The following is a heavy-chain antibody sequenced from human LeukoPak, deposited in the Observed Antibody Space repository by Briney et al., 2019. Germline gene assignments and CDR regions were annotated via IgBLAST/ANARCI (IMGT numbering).Heavy chain of an antibody. J-gene: IGHJ4*02. CDR1: GYIFTDYY. CDR2: LNSSGGST. D-gene: IGHD1-26*01. V-gene: IGHV1-46*01. CDR3: ARDRWELPYYFDY. Sequence: GASVTVSCKTSGYIFTDYYIHWVRQAPGQGLEWMGILNSSGGSTTYAQKFQGRITMTRDASTSTVYMELRSLRSEGTAVYYCARDRWELPYYFDYWGQGTLVTVSS.